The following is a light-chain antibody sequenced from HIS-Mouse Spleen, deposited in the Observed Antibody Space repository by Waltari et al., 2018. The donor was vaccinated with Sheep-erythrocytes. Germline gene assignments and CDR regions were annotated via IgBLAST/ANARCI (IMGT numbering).Light chain of an antibody. CDR1: SSDVGCYNY. J-gene: IGLJ1*01. CDR2: DVS. Sequence: QSALTQPRSVSGSPGQSVTISCTGTSSDVGCYNYVSWYQQHPGQAPKLMLYDVSKRPSGVPYRFSSSKSGNTASLTISELQAEDEADYYCCSYAGSYNHVFATGTKVTVL. V-gene: IGLV2-11*01. CDR3: CSYAGSYNHV.